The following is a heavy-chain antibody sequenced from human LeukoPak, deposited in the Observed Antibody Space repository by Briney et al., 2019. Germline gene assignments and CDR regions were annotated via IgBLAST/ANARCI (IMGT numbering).Heavy chain of an antibody. V-gene: IGHV3-21*01. J-gene: IGHJ3*02. CDR1: GFTFNRFW. CDR2: ISSSSSYI. D-gene: IGHD6-19*01. Sequence: GGSLRLSCAASGFTFNRFWLSWVRQAPGKGLEWVSSISSSSSYIYYADSVKGRFTISRDNAKNSLYLQMNSLRAEDTAVYYCECSSGWDDAFDIWGQGTMVTVSS. CDR3: ECSSGWDDAFDI.